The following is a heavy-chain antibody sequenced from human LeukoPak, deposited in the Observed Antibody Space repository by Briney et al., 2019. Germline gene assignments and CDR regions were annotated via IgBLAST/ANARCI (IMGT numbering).Heavy chain of an antibody. Sequence: GGSLRLSCAASGFTFSSYGMHWVRQAPGKGLEWVAFIRYDGSNKYYADSVKGRFTISRDNSKNTLYLQMNSLRAEDTAVYYCARAGQQLALSSYWGQGILVTVSS. CDR3: ARAGQQLALSSY. J-gene: IGHJ4*02. D-gene: IGHD6-13*01. CDR1: GFTFSSYG. CDR2: IRYDGSNK. V-gene: IGHV3-30*02.